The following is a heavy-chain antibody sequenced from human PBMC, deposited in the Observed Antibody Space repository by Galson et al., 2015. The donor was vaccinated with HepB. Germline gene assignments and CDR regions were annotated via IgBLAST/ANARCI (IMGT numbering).Heavy chain of an antibody. CDR3: ATGPRYLPGLDY. Sequence: SVKVSCKVSGYTLTELSMHWVRQAPGKGLEWMGGFDPEDGETIYAQKFQGRVTMTEDTSTDTAYMELSSLRSEDTAVYYCATGPRYLPGLDYWGQGTLVTVSS. CDR2: FDPEDGET. D-gene: IGHD3-9*01. CDR1: GYTLTELS. J-gene: IGHJ4*02. V-gene: IGHV1-24*01.